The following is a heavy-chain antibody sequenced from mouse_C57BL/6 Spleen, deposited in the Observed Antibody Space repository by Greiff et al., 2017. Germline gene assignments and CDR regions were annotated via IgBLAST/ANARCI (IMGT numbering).Heavy chain of an antibody. J-gene: IGHJ1*03. CDR3: ARGTYYGRSYLYVDV. CDR2: INPGSGGT. Sequence: QVQLKESGAELVRPGTSVKVSCKASGYAFTNYLIEWVKQRPGQGLEWIGVINPGSGGTNYNEKFKGKATLTADKSSSTAYMQLSSLTSEDSAVYFCARGTYYGRSYLYVDVWGTGTTVTVSS. D-gene: IGHD1-1*01. V-gene: IGHV1-54*01. CDR1: GYAFTNYL.